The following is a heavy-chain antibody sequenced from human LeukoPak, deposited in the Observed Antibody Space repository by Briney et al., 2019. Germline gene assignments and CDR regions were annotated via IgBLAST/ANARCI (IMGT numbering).Heavy chain of an antibody. J-gene: IGHJ4*02. D-gene: IGHD5-12*01. Sequence: SETLSLTCAVPGGSISSSNWWSWVRQPPGKGLEWIGEIYHSGSTNYNPSLKSRVTISVDKSKNQFSLKLRSVTAADTAVYYCARVSGYDWESFYDYWGQGTLVTVSS. CDR3: ARVSGYDWESFYDY. V-gene: IGHV4-4*02. CDR1: GGSISSSNW. CDR2: IYHSGST.